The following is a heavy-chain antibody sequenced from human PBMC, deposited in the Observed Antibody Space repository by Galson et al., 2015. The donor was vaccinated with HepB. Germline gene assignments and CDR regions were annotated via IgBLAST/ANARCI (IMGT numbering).Heavy chain of an antibody. V-gene: IGHV4-30-4*01. Sequence: CTVSGGSISSGDYYWSWIRQPPGKGLEWIGYIYYSGSTYYNPSLKSRVTISVDTSKNQFSLKLSSVTAADTAVYYCARGYSGPRNDWFDPWGQGTLVTVSS. J-gene: IGHJ5*02. CDR1: GGSISSGDYY. CDR2: IYYSGST. D-gene: IGHD5-12*01. CDR3: ARGYSGPRNDWFDP.